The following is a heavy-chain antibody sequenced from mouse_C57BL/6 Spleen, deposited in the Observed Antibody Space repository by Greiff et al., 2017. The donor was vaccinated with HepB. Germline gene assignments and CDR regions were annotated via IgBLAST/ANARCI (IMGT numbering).Heavy chain of an antibody. CDR3: ARQGTREWFAY. CDR2: ISSGGSYT. J-gene: IGHJ3*01. D-gene: IGHD3-1*01. Sequence: EVMLVESGGDLVKPGGSLKLSCAASGFTFSSYGMSWVRQTPDKRLEWVATISSGGSYTYYPDSVKERFTISRDNAKNTLYLQMSSLKSEDTAMYYCARQGTREWFAYWGQGTLVTVSA. CDR1: GFTFSSYG. V-gene: IGHV5-6*02.